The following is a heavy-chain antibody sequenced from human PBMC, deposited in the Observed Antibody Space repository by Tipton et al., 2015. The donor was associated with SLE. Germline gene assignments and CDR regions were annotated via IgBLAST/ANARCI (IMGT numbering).Heavy chain of an antibody. J-gene: IGHJ6*02. V-gene: IGHV3-30*02. CDR3: AISPEGYGVYYYYGMDV. CDR1: GFTFSSYG. Sequence: SLRLSCAASGFTFSSYGMHWVRQAPGKGLEWVAFIRYDGSNKYYADSVKGRFTISRDNSKNTLYLQMNSLRAEDTAVYYCAISPEGYGVYYYYGMDVWGQGTTVTVSS. CDR2: IRYDGSNK. D-gene: IGHD4-17*01.